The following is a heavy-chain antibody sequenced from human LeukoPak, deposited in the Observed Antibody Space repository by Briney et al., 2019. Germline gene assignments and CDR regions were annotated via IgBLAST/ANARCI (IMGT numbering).Heavy chain of an antibody. D-gene: IGHD3-16*01. Sequence: GGSLRLSCAASGFSLSTYGMHWVRQAPGKGLEWVALIWNAGTNTYYADSVKGRFTISRDNSKSTLYLQMNSLRAEDTAVYYCAGDTPPGGDYYFDYWDQGTLVIVSS. CDR2: IWNAGTNT. CDR1: GFSLSTYG. V-gene: IGHV3-33*01. CDR3: AGDTPPGGDYYFDY. J-gene: IGHJ4*02.